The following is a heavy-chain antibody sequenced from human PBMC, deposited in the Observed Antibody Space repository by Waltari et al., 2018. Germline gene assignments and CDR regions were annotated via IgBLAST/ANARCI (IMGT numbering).Heavy chain of an antibody. J-gene: IGHJ4*02. CDR3: ATLPYDSSGYFYPLYYFDY. CDR1: GYTFTDYY. D-gene: IGHD3-22*01. Sequence: EVQLVQSGAEVKKPGATVKISCKASGYTFTDYYMHWLQQAPGNGIEWMGRVDPEDGETIYAEKFQGRVTITADTSTDTAYMELSSLRSEDTAVYYCATLPYDSSGYFYPLYYFDYWGQGTLVTVSS. CDR2: VDPEDGET. V-gene: IGHV1-69-2*01.